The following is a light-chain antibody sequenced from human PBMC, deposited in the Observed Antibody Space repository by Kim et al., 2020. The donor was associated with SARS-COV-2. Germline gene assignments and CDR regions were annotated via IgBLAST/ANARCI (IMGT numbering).Light chain of an antibody. J-gene: IGKJ1*01. V-gene: IGKV3-20*01. Sequence: EIVLTQSPGTLSLSPGERATFSCRASQSIRSSYVAWYQQTPGQSPRLLIHGASSRATGIPDRFSGSGSGTDFTLTISRLEPEDFAVYFCQQYGSSPWTFGQGTKVDIK. CDR1: QSIRSSY. CDR3: QQYGSSPWT. CDR2: GAS.